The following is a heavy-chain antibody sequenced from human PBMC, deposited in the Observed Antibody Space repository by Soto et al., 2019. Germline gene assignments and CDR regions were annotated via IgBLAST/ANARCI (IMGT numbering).Heavy chain of an antibody. D-gene: IGHD3-22*01. CDR1: GYTFTSYA. CDR2: INAGNGNT. V-gene: IGHV1-3*01. J-gene: IGHJ6*02. CDR3: AKDLSSGYLVYYGMDV. Sequence: ASVKVSCKASGYTFTSYAMHWVRQAPGQRLEWMGWINAGNGNTKYSQKFQGRVTITRDTSASTAYMELSSLRSEDTAVYYCAKDLSSGYLVYYGMDVWGQGTTVTVSS.